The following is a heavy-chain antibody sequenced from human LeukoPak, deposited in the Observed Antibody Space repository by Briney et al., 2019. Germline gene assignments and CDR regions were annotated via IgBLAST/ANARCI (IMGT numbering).Heavy chain of an antibody. V-gene: IGHV3-48*04. CDR3: AKDPSTTMTTGGYFDN. CDR1: GFTLSSYS. Sequence: PGGSLRLSCAASGFTLSSYSMNWVRQAPGKGLEWISYITSSSTTIYYADSVKGRFTISRDDAKNSLYLQVNSLRAEDTAVYYCAKDPSTTMTTGGYFDNWGQGTLVTVSS. J-gene: IGHJ4*02. CDR2: ITSSSTTI. D-gene: IGHD4-17*01.